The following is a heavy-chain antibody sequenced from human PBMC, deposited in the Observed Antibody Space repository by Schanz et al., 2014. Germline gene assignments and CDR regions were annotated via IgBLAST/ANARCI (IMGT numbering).Heavy chain of an antibody. J-gene: IGHJ4*02. V-gene: IGHV1-46*01. CDR2: INPSGGST. D-gene: IGHD5-18*01. CDR1: GYTFTRYY. Sequence: QVQLVQSGAEVKKPGASVKVSCRASGYTFTRYYMHWVRQAPGQGLEWMGIINPSGGSTDYAQKFQGRVTMTTDQSTSTVYMELSSLSSEDTDVYYCARDRVYSYGLPADYWGQGTLVTVSS. CDR3: ARDRVYSYGLPADY.